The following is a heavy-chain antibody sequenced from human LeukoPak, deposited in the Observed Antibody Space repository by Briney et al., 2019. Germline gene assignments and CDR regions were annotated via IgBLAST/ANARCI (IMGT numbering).Heavy chain of an antibody. Sequence: SVKVSCKASGGTFSSYAITWVRQAPGQGLEWMGGIIPIFGTTNYAQKFQGRVTITADESTNTAYMELSSLRSEDTAVYYCARDSPLGKSDYWGQGTLVTVSS. V-gene: IGHV1-69*13. CDR1: GGTFSSYA. CDR3: ARDSPLGKSDY. D-gene: IGHD1-26*01. J-gene: IGHJ4*02. CDR2: IIPIFGTT.